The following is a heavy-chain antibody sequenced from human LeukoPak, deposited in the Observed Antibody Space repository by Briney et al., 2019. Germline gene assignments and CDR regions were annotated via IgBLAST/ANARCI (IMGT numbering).Heavy chain of an antibody. CDR1: GFTFSSAW. V-gene: IGHV3-15*01. J-gene: IGHJ4*02. CDR2: IKRKIDGGTT. CDR3: TTGYGSNWYG. D-gene: IGHD6-13*01. Sequence: PGGSLRLSCAASGFTFSSAWMSWVRQAPGKGLEWVGHIKRKIDGGTTDYAAPVKGRFTISRDDSKNTVYLQMNSLKIEDTAVYYCTTGYGSNWYGWGQGTLVTVSS.